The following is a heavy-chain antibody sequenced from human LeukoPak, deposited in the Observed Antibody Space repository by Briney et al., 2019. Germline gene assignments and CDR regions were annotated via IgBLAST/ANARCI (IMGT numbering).Heavy chain of an antibody. Sequence: GGSLRLSCAASGFTFSAYGMTWVRQAPGKGLEWVSAVSYNGGSTVCADSVKGRFTISRDNSKNTVYLQMNSLRAEDTAVYYCVGRGIAHFWGQGTLVTVSS. V-gene: IGHV3-23*01. CDR3: VGRGIAHF. CDR1: GFTFSAYG. CDR2: VSYNGGST. D-gene: IGHD6-13*01. J-gene: IGHJ1*01.